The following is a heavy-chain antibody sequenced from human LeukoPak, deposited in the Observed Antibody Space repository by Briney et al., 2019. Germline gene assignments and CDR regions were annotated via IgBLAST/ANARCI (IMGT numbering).Heavy chain of an antibody. V-gene: IGHV3-23*01. J-gene: IGHJ5*02. CDR2: ISGSGGGT. Sequence: PGGSLRLSCAASGFTFSSYAMTWVRQAPGKGLEWVSTISGSGGGTYYADSVKGRFTISRDNSKNTLHLQMNSLRAEDTAVYYCAKKSGNPSGWFDPWGQGTLVTVSS. CDR3: AKKSGNPSGWFDP. CDR1: GFTFSSYA. D-gene: IGHD1-1*01.